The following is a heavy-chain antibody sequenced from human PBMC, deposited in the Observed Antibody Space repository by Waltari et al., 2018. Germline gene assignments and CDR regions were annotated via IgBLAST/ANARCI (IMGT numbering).Heavy chain of an antibody. V-gene: IGHV4-38-2*01. D-gene: IGHD3-10*02. CDR3: ARQEYVEWFDP. CDR2: IYLMGST. J-gene: IGHJ5*02. Sequence: QVQLQESGPGLVKPSETLSLPCAVSGYSISSGYYWGWIRQPPGKGLEWFGSIYLMGSTYYSPSLKSRVTISVDTSKNQFSLKLSSVTAADTAGYYCARQEYVEWFDPWGQGTLVTVSS. CDR1: GYSISSGYY.